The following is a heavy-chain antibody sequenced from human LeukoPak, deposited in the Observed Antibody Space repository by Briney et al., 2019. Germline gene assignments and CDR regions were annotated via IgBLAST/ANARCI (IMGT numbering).Heavy chain of an antibody. CDR1: GGSISTYY. CDR3: ARHRTAYYFDY. V-gene: IGHV4-59*08. J-gene: IGHJ4*02. CDR2: IYYSGST. Sequence: SETLSLTCTGSGGSISTYYWSWIRQPPGKGLEWIGYIYYSGSTNYNPSPKSRVTISVDTSKNQFSLKLSSVTAADTAMYYCARHRTAYYFDYWGQGTLVTVSS.